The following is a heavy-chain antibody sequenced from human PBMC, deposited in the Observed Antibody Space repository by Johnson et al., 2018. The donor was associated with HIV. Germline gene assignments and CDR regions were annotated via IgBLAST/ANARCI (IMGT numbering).Heavy chain of an antibody. V-gene: IGHV3-20*04. CDR2: IAWNGATT. D-gene: IGHD3-22*01. CDR3: ARDWEYYDASGYYYANMVDAFDV. Sequence: VQLVESGGGVVRPGESLRLSCAASGFTFDEHGMSWVRQAPGKGLEWVSGIAWNGATTGYADSVKGRFTISRDNVKKSLYLQMNDLRAEDTALYYCARDWEYYDASGYYYANMVDAFDVWGQGTVVTVSS. J-gene: IGHJ3*01. CDR1: GFTFDEHG.